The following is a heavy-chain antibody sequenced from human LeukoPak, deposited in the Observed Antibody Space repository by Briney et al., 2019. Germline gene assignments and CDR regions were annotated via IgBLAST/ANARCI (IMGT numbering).Heavy chain of an antibody. CDR3: ARCGSDHDAFDI. D-gene: IGHD2-15*01. CDR1: GGSISSYY. J-gene: IGHJ3*02. Sequence: SETLSLTCTVSGGSISSYYWSWIRQPPGKGLEWIGYIYYSGSTNYNPSLKSRVTLSVDTSKNQFSLKLSSVTAADTAVYYCARCGSDHDAFDIWGQGTMVTVSS. CDR2: IYYSGST. V-gene: IGHV4-59*01.